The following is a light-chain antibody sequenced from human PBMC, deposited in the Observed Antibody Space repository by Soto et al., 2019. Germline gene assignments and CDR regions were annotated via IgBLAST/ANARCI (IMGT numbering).Light chain of an antibody. CDR1: TSDVGGYNF. Sequence: QSALTQPPSASGSPGQSVTISCTGTTSDVGGYNFVSWYQQYPGKAPKLMIYEVSKRPLGVPDRFSGSKSGNTASLTISGLQADDEADYYCCSYAGSNTMVFGGGTKVTVL. V-gene: IGLV2-8*01. J-gene: IGLJ2*01. CDR2: EVS. CDR3: CSYAGSNTMV.